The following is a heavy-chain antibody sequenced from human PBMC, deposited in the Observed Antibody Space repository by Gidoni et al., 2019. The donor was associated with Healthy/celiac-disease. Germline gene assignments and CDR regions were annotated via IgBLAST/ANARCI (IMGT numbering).Heavy chain of an antibody. CDR2: ISGSGGST. D-gene: IGHD2-15*01. V-gene: IGHV3-23*01. CDR1: GFTFSSYA. Sequence: EVQLLESGGGLVQPGGSLRLSCSASGFTFSSYAMSWVRQAPGKGLEWVSAISGSGGSTYYADSVKGRFTISRDKSKNTLYLQMNSLRAEDTAVYYCAKDRGYCSGGSCLYYYYYGMDVWGQGTTVTVSS. J-gene: IGHJ6*02. CDR3: AKDRGYCSGGSCLYYYYYGMDV.